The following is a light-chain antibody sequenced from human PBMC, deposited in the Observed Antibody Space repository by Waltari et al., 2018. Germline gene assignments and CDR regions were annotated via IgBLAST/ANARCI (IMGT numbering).Light chain of an antibody. CDR2: AAS. CDR1: QGISSY. J-gene: IGKJ1*01. V-gene: IGKV1-8*01. CDR3: QQYYSYPLT. Sequence: ITCRASQGISSYLAWYQQKPGKAPKLLIYAASTLQSGVPSRFSGSGSGTDFTLTISCLQSEDFATYYCQQYYSYPLTFGQGTKVEIK.